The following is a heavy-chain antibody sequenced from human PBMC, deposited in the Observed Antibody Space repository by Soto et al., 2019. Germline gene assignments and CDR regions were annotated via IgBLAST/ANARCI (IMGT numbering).Heavy chain of an antibody. J-gene: IGHJ3*02. Sequence: EVQLVESGGGLVQPGGSLRLSCTASGFIVSDTYMNWVRQAPGKGLEWVSVISNRGDTHYADSVRGRFSLSRDIDDNTLHLQMNNLRVEDTAVYYCAREPRYCRGGICSITGDAFDIWGQGTMVTVSS. CDR1: GFIVSDTY. CDR2: ISNRGDT. D-gene: IGHD2-15*01. CDR3: AREPRYCRGGICSITGDAFDI. V-gene: IGHV3-66*01.